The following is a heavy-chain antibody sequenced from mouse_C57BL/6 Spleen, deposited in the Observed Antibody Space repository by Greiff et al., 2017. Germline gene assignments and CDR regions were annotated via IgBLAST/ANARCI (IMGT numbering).Heavy chain of an antibody. CDR1: GFTFSSYA. V-gene: IGHV5-4*01. D-gene: IGHD1-1*01. CDR3: ARGCYYGSSYFDY. CDR2: ISDGGSYT. J-gene: IGHJ2*01. Sequence: EVHLVESGGGLVKPGGSLKLSCAASGFTFSSYAMSWVRQTPEKRLEWVATISDGGSYTYYPDNVKGRFTISRDNAKNNRYLQMSHLKAEDTAMYYCARGCYYGSSYFDYWGQGTTLTVSS.